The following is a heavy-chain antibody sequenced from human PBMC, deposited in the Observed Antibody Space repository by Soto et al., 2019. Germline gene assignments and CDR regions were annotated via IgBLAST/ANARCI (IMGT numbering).Heavy chain of an antibody. J-gene: IGHJ4*02. D-gene: IGHD3-10*01. CDR2: IYNSGST. CDR3: ARGGDEYYFDS. V-gene: IGHV4-31*03. Sequence: PSETLSLTCTVSGVSVGIDGYYWGCFRQHPEKGLEWIAYIYNSGSTYYNPSLRSRVSISADTSKNQFSLKLRSVSAADTAVYYCARGGDEYYFDSWGQGTLVTVSS. CDR1: GVSVGIDGYY.